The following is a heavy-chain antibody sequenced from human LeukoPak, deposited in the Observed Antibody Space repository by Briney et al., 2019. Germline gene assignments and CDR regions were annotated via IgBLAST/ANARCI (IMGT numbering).Heavy chain of an antibody. CDR2: IWYDGSNK. J-gene: IGHJ4*02. D-gene: IGHD5-12*01. CDR1: GFTFSSYG. CDR3: ARALGYSGYDADY. V-gene: IGHV3-33*01. Sequence: PGGSLRPSCAASGFTFSSYGMHWVRQAPGKRLEWVAVIWYDGSNKYYADSVKGRFTISRDNSKNTLYLQMNSLRAEDTAVYYCARALGYSGYDADYWGQGTLVTVSS.